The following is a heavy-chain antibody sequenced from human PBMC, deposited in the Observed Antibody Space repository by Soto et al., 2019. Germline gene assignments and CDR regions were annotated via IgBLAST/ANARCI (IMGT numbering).Heavy chain of an antibody. CDR3: ARRGSGSYYDY. V-gene: IGHV3-23*01. CDR2: ISGSGDST. J-gene: IGHJ4*02. D-gene: IGHD1-26*01. Sequence: EVPLLESGGGLEQPGGSLRLSCAASGFTFSSSAMNWVRQAPGKGLEWVSVISGSGDSTYYADSVKGRFTISRDNSKNTLYLQMNSLRAEDTAVYYCARRGSGSYYDYWGQGTLVTVSS. CDR1: GFTFSSSA.